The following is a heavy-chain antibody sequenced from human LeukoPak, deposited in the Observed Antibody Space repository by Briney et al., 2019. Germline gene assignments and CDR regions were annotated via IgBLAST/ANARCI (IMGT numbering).Heavy chain of an antibody. CDR1: GGSIRSSYYY. V-gene: IGHV4-39*01. Sequence: SETLSLTCTVSGGSIRSSYYYWGWIRQPPGKGLEWIGSIYDSGSTYYNPSLKSRVTISVDTSKNQFSLKLNSVTAADTAVYYCARIEDYGGNSVNYWGQGTLVTVSS. J-gene: IGHJ4*02. CDR2: IYDSGST. CDR3: ARIEDYGGNSVNY. D-gene: IGHD4-23*01.